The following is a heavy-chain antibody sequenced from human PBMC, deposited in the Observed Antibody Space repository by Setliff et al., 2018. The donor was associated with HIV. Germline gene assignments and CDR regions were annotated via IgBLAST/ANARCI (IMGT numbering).Heavy chain of an antibody. CDR3: ARGGPARVALLYWSDP. Sequence: SVKVSCKASGGTFSSYTFSWVRQAPGQGLEWMGGIIPIFGTAHYAQKFQGRVTITADESTSTVYMELRNLRSDDTAVYFCARGGPARVALLYWSDPWGQGTLVTVSS. CDR2: IIPIFGTA. J-gene: IGHJ5*02. CDR1: GGTFSSYT. D-gene: IGHD2-21*01. V-gene: IGHV1-69*13.